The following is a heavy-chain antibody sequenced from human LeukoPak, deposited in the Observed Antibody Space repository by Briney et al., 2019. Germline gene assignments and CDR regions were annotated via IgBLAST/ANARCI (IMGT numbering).Heavy chain of an antibody. Sequence: PSETLSLTCTVSGGSISSYYWSWIRQPPGKGLEWIGYIYYSGYTNYNPSLKCRVTISVDTSKNQFSLKLSSVTAADTAVYYCARVRGYCTSTSCHNYYYYGMDVWGQGTTVTVSS. V-gene: IGHV4-59*01. CDR1: GGSISSYY. CDR2: IYYSGYT. J-gene: IGHJ6*02. D-gene: IGHD2-2*01. CDR3: ARVRGYCTSTSCHNYYYYGMDV.